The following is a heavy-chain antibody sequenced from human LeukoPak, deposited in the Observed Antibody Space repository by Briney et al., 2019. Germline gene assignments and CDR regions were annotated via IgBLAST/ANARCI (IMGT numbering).Heavy chain of an antibody. D-gene: IGHD3-3*01. CDR1: GFTFSSYW. J-gene: IGHJ4*02. CDR3: ARGTITIFEVVDY. Sequence: GGSLRLSCATSGFTFSSYWMHWVRQAPGKWLVWVSRINTDGSSTNYADSVKGRFTISRDNAKNTLYLQMNSLRAEDTAVYYCARGTITIFEVVDYWGQGTLVTVSS. CDR2: INTDGSST. V-gene: IGHV3-74*01.